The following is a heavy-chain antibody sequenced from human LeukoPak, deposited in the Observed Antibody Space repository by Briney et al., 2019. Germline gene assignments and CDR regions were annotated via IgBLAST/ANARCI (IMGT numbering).Heavy chain of an antibody. CDR3: ARGLSVFDY. Sequence: PGGSLRLSCAASGFTVSSNYMSWVRQAPGKGLEWVSSISSSSNYIYYADSVMGRFTISRDNAKNSLYLQMNSLRAEDTAVYYCARGLSVFDYWGQGTLVTVSS. CDR2: ISSSSNYI. CDR1: GFTVSSNY. D-gene: IGHD2-8*01. J-gene: IGHJ4*02. V-gene: IGHV3-21*01.